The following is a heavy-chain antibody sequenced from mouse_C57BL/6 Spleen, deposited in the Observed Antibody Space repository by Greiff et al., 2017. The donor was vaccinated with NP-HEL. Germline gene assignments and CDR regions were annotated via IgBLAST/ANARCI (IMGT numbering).Heavy chain of an antibody. CDR2: IYPGSGNT. D-gene: IGHD2-1*01. J-gene: IGHJ4*01. V-gene: IGHV1-76*01. Sequence: VQLQQSGAELVRPGASVKLSCKASGYTFTDYYINWVKQRPGQGLEWIARIYPGSGNTYYNEKFKGKATLTAEKSSSTAYMQLSSLTSEDSAVYFCASEGNGYAMDYWGQGTSVTVSS. CDR3: ASEGNGYAMDY. CDR1: GYTFTDYY.